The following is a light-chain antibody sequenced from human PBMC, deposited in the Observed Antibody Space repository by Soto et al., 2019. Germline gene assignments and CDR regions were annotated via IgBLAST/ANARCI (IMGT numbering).Light chain of an antibody. CDR3: QQIYSTPPGT. CDR2: AAS. V-gene: IGKV1-39*01. CDR1: QSIVTY. J-gene: IGKJ1*01. Sequence: DIQMTQSPSSLSASVGDRVTITCRASQSIVTYLNWYLQKPGKAPKLLIYAASNLQSGVPSRFSGSGSGTDFTLTISSLQPEDFATYFCQQIYSTPPGTFGQGTKVEIK.